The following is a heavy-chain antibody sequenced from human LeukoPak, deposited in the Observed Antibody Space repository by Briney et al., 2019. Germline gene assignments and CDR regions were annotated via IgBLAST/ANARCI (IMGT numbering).Heavy chain of an antibody. CDR3: ARDSSSWYYWFDP. D-gene: IGHD6-13*01. J-gene: IGHJ5*02. Sequence: SVKVSCKASGGTFSSYAISWVRLAPGQGREWMGGIIPIFGTGNNAQKFQGRVTITTDESTSTAYMELSSLRSEDTAVYYCARDSSSWYYWFDPWGQGTLVTVSS. CDR1: GGTFSSYA. CDR2: IIPIFGTG. V-gene: IGHV1-69*05.